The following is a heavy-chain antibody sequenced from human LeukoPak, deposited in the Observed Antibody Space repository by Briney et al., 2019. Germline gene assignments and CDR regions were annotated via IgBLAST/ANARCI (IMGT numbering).Heavy chain of an antibody. Sequence: PGGSLRLSCAASGFTFSSYGMSWVRQAPGKGLEWVSAISGSGGSTYYADSVKGRFTISRDNSKNTLYLQMNSLRAEDTAVYYCAKYCGGDCYLKEAYYYYYYMDVRGKGTTVTISS. V-gene: IGHV3-23*01. CDR2: ISGSGGST. J-gene: IGHJ6*03. CDR3: AKYCGGDCYLKEAYYYYYYMDV. CDR1: GFTFSSYG. D-gene: IGHD2-21*02.